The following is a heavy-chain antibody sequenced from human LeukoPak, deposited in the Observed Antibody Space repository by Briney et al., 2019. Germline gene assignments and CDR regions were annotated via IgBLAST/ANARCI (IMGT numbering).Heavy chain of an antibody. J-gene: IGHJ4*02. CDR3: ARPVYYDSSGYYYDY. CDR1: GGSISSGSYY. Sequence: SETLSLTCTVSGGSISSGSYYWSWIRQPAGKGLEWIGSIYYSGSTYYNPSLKSRVTISVDTSKNQFSLKLSSVTAADTAVYYCARPVYYDSSGYYYDYWGQGTLVTVSS. CDR2: IYYSGST. V-gene: IGHV4-39*01. D-gene: IGHD3-22*01.